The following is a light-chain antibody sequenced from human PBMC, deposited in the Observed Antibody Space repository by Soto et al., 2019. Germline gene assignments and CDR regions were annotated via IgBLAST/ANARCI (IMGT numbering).Light chain of an antibody. Sequence: QTVVTQPPSASGTPGQRVTISCSGSSSNIGSNTVNWYQQLPGTAPKLLIYNNNQRPSGVPDRFSGSKSGTSASLAISGIQSEDEAEYYCAAWDDSLNGVLFGGGTKLTVL. V-gene: IGLV1-44*01. CDR3: AAWDDSLNGVL. CDR1: SSNIGSNT. J-gene: IGLJ2*01. CDR2: NNN.